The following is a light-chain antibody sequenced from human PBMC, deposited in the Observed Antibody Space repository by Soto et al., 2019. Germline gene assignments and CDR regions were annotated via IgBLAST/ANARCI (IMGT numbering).Light chain of an antibody. CDR3: CSYTTTGTRV. J-gene: IGLJ1*01. V-gene: IGLV2-14*03. CDR1: NNYVGYYNY. Sequence: SVLTQPASVSGAPGQAITISFTGNNNYVGYYNYVSWYQQHPAKAPKLIIYDVGRRPSGVSDRFSGSKSGNTASLTISGLQPEDEADYYCCSYTTTGTRVFGTGTKVTVL. CDR2: DVG.